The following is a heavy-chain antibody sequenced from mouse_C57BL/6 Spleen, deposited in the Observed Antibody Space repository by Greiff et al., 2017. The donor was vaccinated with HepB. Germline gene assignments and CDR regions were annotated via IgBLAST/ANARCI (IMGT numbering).Heavy chain of an antibody. J-gene: IGHJ3*01. D-gene: IGHD3-2*02. Sequence: VQLQQPGAELVMPGASVKLSCKASGYTFTSYWMHWVKQRPGQGLEWIGEIDPSDSYTNYNQKFKGKSTLTVDKSSSTAYMQLSSLTSEDTAVYYCASSDSSGYDGFAYWGQGTLVTVSA. V-gene: IGHV1-69*01. CDR2: IDPSDSYT. CDR3: ASSDSSGYDGFAY. CDR1: GYTFTSYW.